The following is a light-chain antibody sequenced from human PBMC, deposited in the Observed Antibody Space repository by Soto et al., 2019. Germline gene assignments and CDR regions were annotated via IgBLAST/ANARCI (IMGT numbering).Light chain of an antibody. CDR3: QQYLSTPLS. CDR2: WAS. J-gene: IGKJ4*01. Sequence: DIVMIQSPDSLAVSLGERATINCKSSPSVLYSSNNKNYLAWYQQKPGQPPKLLIYWASTRESGVPDRFSGSGSGTDFTLTITSLQAEDVAVYYCQQYLSTPLSFGGGTKVEVK. V-gene: IGKV4-1*01. CDR1: PSVLYSSNNKNY.